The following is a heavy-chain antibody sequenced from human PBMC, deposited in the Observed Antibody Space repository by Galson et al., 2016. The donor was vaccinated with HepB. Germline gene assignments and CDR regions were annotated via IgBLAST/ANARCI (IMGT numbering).Heavy chain of an antibody. J-gene: IGHJ4*02. Sequence: SLRLSCAASGFIFSSYGMHWVRQAPGKGLEWVSVISKDGRIKNYAESEKGRFTISRDNSKNTLYPQMNTLRVEDTAVYYCAKEDGGSGSYLEYWGQGTLVTVSS. CDR3: AKEDGGSGSYLEY. CDR1: GFIFSSYG. V-gene: IGHV3-30*18. CDR2: ISKDGRIK. D-gene: IGHD3-10*01.